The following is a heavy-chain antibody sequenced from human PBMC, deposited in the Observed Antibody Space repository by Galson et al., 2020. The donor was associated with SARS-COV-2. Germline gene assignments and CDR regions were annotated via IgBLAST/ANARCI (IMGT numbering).Heavy chain of an antibody. V-gene: IGHV3-43*01. Sequence: GGSLRLSCAASGFSFDENTIHWVRQSPGKGLEWVSLISGDGGSTNYADSVKGRFTVSRDNSKDSLYLQMNSLRTEDTAVYYCAKDILFENGGWYAGVTYYPYYGMDVWGQGTSVTVSS. CDR3: AKDILFENGGWYAGVTYYPYYGMDV. J-gene: IGHJ6*02. CDR2: ISGDGGST. CDR1: GFSFDENT. D-gene: IGHD2-15*01.